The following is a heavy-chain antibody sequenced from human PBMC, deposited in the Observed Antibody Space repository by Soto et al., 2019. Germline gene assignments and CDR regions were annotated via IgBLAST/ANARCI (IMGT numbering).Heavy chain of an antibody. CDR3: AIDRYINTFNWFDP. D-gene: IGHD5-12*01. V-gene: IGHV3-23*01. CDR1: GFFFSSYA. J-gene: IGHJ5*02. CDR2: ISGNGGST. Sequence: GGSLRLSCAASGFFFSSYAMSWVRQAPGKGLEWVSSISGNGGSTYYADSVKGRFTISRDNSKNTQYLQMDSLRAEDTAVYYCAIDRYINTFNWFDPWGQGTLVTVSS.